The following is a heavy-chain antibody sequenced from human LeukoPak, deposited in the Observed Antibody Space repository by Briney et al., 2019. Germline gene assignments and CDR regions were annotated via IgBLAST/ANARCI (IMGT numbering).Heavy chain of an antibody. CDR3: AKRHYYYDSSGYSH. Sequence: HPGGSLRLSCAASGFTFSSYGMSWVRQAPGKGLWWVSAISGIGGSTYYAASVKGRLTISRDNSKTTLYMQMNSLRAEDTAVYYCAKRHYYYDSSGYSHWGQGTLVTVSS. CDR2: ISGIGGST. V-gene: IGHV3-23*01. J-gene: IGHJ4*02. D-gene: IGHD3-22*01. CDR1: GFTFSSYG.